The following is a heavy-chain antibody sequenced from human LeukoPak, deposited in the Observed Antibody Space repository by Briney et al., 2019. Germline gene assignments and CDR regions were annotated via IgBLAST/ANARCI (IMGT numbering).Heavy chain of an antibody. CDR3: ARAGGYSYGWVSAFDI. CDR1: GGSISSGGYS. D-gene: IGHD5-18*01. V-gene: IGHV4-30-2*01. CDR2: IYHSGIT. Sequence: SQTLSLTCAVSGGSISSGGYSWSWIRQPPGKGLEWIGYIYHSGITYYNPSLKSRVTISVDRSKNQFSLKLSSVTAADTAVCYCARAGGYSYGWVSAFDIWGQGTMVTVSS. J-gene: IGHJ3*02.